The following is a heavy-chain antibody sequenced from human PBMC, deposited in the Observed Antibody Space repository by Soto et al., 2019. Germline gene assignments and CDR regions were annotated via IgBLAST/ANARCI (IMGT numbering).Heavy chain of an antibody. CDR3: ARDLVPVAGMFYMDV. J-gene: IGHJ6*03. V-gene: IGHV3-66*01. Sequence: GGSLRLSCAASGFTVSSNYMSWVRQAPGKGLEWVSVIYSGGSTYYADSVKGRFTISRDNSKNTLYLQMNSLRAEDTAVYYCARDLVPVAGMFYMDVWGKGTTVTVSS. CDR1: GFTVSSNY. D-gene: IGHD6-19*01. CDR2: IYSGGST.